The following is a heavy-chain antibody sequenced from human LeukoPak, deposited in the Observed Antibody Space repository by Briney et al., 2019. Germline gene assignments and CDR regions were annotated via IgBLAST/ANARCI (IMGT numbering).Heavy chain of an antibody. CDR2: ISDTGKT. Sequence: PSETLSLACNVSGASLSSYYWGWIRQSPGKGLEWLGYISDTGKTDYNPSLKSRGTLSLDMSKNQFSLNLSSVTAADTAVYYCARRTVTTPPFYYYYIDVWGKGTTVSVSS. CDR1: GASLSSYY. V-gene: IGHV4-4*09. J-gene: IGHJ6*03. D-gene: IGHD4-17*01. CDR3: ARRTVTTPPFYYYYIDV.